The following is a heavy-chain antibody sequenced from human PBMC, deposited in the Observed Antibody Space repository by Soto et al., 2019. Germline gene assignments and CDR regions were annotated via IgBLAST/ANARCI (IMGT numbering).Heavy chain of an antibody. CDR2: IYYSGST. CDR1: GGSISSGDYY. V-gene: IGHV4-30-4*01. D-gene: IGHD2-15*01. J-gene: IGHJ2*01. Sequence: QVQLQESGPGLVKPSQTLSLTCTVSGGSISSGDYYWSWIRQPPGKGLEWIGYIYYSGSTYYNPSLQSRVTVSVDASKNQFSLKLSSVTAADTAVYYCASWWDYCSGGSCPWYFDLWGRGTLVTVSS. CDR3: ASWWDYCSGGSCPWYFDL.